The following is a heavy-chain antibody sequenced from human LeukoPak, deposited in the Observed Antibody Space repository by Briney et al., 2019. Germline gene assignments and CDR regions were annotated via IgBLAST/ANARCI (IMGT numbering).Heavy chain of an antibody. CDR1: GFTFSSYA. Sequence: GGSLRLSCAASGFTFSSYAMHWVRQAPGKGLEWVAVISYDGSNKYYADSVKGRFTISRDNSKNTLYLQMNSLRAEDTAVYYCAREGHTTYYYDSSGSLDAFDIWGRGTMVTVSS. CDR2: ISYDGSNK. J-gene: IGHJ3*02. D-gene: IGHD3-22*01. V-gene: IGHV3-30*04. CDR3: AREGHTTYYYDSSGSLDAFDI.